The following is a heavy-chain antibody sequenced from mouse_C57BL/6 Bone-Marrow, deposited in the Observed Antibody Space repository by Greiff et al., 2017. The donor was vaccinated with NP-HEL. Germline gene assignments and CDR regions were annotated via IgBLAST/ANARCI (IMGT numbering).Heavy chain of an antibody. CDR1: GYSFTGYY. CDR2: INPSTGGT. J-gene: IGHJ4*01. CDR3: ARWDYDAMDY. Sequence: VQLQQSGPELVKPGASVKISCKASGYSFTGYYMNWVKQSPEKSLEWIGEINPSTGGTTYNQKFKAKATLTVDKSSSTAYMQLKSLTSEDSAVYYCARWDYDAMDYWGQGTSVTVSS. V-gene: IGHV1-42*01.